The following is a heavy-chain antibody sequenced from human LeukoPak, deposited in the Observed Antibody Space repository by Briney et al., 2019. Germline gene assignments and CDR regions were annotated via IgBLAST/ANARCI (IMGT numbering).Heavy chain of an antibody. D-gene: IGHD1-26*01. V-gene: IGHV4-61*02. J-gene: IGHJ3*02. CDR3: ARARIVGANDAFDI. CDR1: GGFISSGSYY. Sequence: SETLSLTCTVSGGFISSGSYYWSWIRQPAGKGLEWIGRIYTSGSTNYNPSLKSRVTISVDTSKNQFSLKLSSVTAADTAVYYCARARIVGANDAFDIWGQGTMVTVSS. CDR2: IYTSGST.